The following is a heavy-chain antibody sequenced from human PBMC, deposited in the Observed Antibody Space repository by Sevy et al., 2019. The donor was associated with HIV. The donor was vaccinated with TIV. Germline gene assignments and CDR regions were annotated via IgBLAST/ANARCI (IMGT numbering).Heavy chain of an antibody. CDR2: IGTAGDA. V-gene: IGHV3-13*01. CDR3: ARGTRYSGSYYLGDDAYDI. CDR1: GFTFSRYD. Sequence: GGSLRLSCTASGFTFSRYDMHWVRQATGKGLEWVSSIGTAGDAYFPGSVKGRFTISRENAKKSLYLQMNSLRAGDTAVYYCARGTRYSGSYYLGDDAYDIWGQGTMVTVSS. D-gene: IGHD1-26*01. J-gene: IGHJ3*02.